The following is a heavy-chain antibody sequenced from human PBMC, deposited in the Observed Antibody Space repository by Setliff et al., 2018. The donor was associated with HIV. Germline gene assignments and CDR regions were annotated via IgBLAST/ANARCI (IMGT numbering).Heavy chain of an antibody. CDR1: GGSISSSNW. D-gene: IGHD5-12*01. CDR3: ARQVATIYYYYYYGMDV. J-gene: IGHJ6*02. Sequence: PSETLSLTCAVSGGSISSSNWWSWVRQPPGKGLKWIGEIFHSGSTYYNPSLKSRVTISVDTSKNQFSLKLSSVTAADTAVYYCARQVATIYYYYYYGMDVWGQGTTVTVSS. V-gene: IGHV4-4*02. CDR2: IFHSGST.